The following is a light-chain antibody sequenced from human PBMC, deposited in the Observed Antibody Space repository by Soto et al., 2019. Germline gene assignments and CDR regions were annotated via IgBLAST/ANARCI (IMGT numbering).Light chain of an antibody. J-gene: IGKJ4*01. CDR3: QQSYRAPRT. Sequence: DMQMTQSPSTLSGSVGDRVTISGRASQTISSWLAWYQQKPRKAPKLLIYKASTLKSGVPSRFSGSGSGTDFTLTIIRLQPEDFATYCCQQSYRAPRTFGEGTKVDIK. CDR1: QTISSW. CDR2: KAS. V-gene: IGKV1-5*03.